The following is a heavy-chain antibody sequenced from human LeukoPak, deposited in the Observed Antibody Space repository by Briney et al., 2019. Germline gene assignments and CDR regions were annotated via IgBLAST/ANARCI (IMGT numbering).Heavy chain of an antibody. J-gene: IGHJ4*02. CDR3: ARVALFSSWYFDY. D-gene: IGHD6-13*01. Sequence: GGSLRLSCAASGFTFSNFWMSWVRQAPGKGLEWVANVKQDGSEKYYVDSVKGRFTISGDNAKNSLYLQMNSLRAEDTAVYYCARVALFSSWYFDYWGQGALVTVSS. CDR1: GFTFSNFW. V-gene: IGHV3-7*05. CDR2: VKQDGSEK.